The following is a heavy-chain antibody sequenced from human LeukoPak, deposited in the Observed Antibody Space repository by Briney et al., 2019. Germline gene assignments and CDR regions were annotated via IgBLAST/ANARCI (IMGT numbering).Heavy chain of an antibody. Sequence: GGSLRLSCAASGFTFSGSAMHWVRQASGKGLEWVGRIRSKANSYATAYAAAVKGRFTISRDDSKNTAYLRMNSLKTEDTAVYYCTRLFIAAAGGEGFDYWGQGTLVTVSS. D-gene: IGHD6-13*01. CDR1: GFTFSGSA. CDR3: TRLFIAAAGGEGFDY. CDR2: IRSKANSYAT. V-gene: IGHV3-73*01. J-gene: IGHJ4*02.